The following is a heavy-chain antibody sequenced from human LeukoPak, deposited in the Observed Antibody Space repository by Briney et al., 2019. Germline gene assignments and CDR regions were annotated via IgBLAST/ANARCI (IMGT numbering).Heavy chain of an antibody. CDR2: IYYSGST. CDR3: ARDYYDSSGYNDAFDI. Sequence: PPETLSLTCTVSGGSISSYYWSWIRQPPGKGLEWIGYIYYSGSTNYNPSLKSRVTISVDTSKNQFSLKLSSVTAADTAVYYCARDYYDSSGYNDAFDIWGQGTMVTVSS. J-gene: IGHJ3*02. V-gene: IGHV4-59*01. D-gene: IGHD3-22*01. CDR1: GGSISSYY.